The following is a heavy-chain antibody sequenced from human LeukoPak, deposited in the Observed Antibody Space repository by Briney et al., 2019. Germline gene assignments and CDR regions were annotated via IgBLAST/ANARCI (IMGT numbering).Heavy chain of an antibody. V-gene: IGHV4-38-2*02. Sequence: PSETLSLTCTVSNYSITRGYYWGWIRQPPGKGPEFIASIFHTGSTYYNPSLKSRVTISVDTSKNQFSLKLSSVTAADTAVYYCARHRGLGYCSGGSCYSSKYYFDYWGQGTLVTVSS. CDR3: ARHRGLGYCSGGSCYSSKYYFDY. J-gene: IGHJ4*02. D-gene: IGHD2-15*01. CDR1: NYSITRGYY. CDR2: IFHTGST.